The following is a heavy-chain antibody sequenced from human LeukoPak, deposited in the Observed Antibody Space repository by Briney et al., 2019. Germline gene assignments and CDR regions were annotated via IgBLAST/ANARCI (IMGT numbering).Heavy chain of an antibody. V-gene: IGHV1-8*01. D-gene: IGHD6-13*01. J-gene: IGHJ4*02. CDR2: MNPNSGNT. Sequence: ASVKVSCKASGYTFTSYDINWARQATGQGLEWMGWMNPNSGNTGYAQKFQGRVTMTRNTSISTAYMELSSLRSEDTAVYYCARAGYSSSWGHFDYWGQGTLVTVSS. CDR1: GYTFTSYD. CDR3: ARAGYSSSWGHFDY.